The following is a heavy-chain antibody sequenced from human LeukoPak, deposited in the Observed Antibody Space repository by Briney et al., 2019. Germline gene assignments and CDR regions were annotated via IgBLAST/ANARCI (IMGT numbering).Heavy chain of an antibody. Sequence: PGGSLRLSCAASGFTFSSYAMSWVRQAPGKGLVWVSRINSDGSSTSYADSVKGRFTISRDNAKNTLYLQMNSLRAEDTAVYYCTRRSAAKDAFDIWGQGTMVTVSS. CDR2: INSDGSST. J-gene: IGHJ3*02. D-gene: IGHD6-25*01. CDR3: TRRSAAKDAFDI. CDR1: GFTFSSYA. V-gene: IGHV3-74*01.